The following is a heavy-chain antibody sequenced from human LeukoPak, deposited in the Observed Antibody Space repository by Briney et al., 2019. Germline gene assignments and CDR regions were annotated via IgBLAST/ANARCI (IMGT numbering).Heavy chain of an antibody. CDR2: IYYSGST. CDR3: ARERARFLEWLLPYYYYYGMDV. D-gene: IGHD3-3*01. J-gene: IGHJ6*02. V-gene: IGHV4-31*03. Sequence: PSQTLSLPCTVSGGSISSGGYYWSWIRQHPGKGLEWIGYIYYSGSTYYNPSLKSRVTISVDTSKNQFSLKLSSVTAADTAVYYCARERARFLEWLLPYYYYYGMDVWGQGTTVTVSS. CDR1: GGSISSGGYY.